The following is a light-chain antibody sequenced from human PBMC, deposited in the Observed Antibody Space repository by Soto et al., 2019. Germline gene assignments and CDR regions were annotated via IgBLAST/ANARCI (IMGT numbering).Light chain of an antibody. Sequence: DIQITQSPSTLSGSVGDRVTITCRASQSISSWLAWYQQKPGKAPKLLIYEASNLESGVPSRFSGSGSGTEFTLTISSLQPDDFATYYCQQYYSDWTFGQGTKVDI. CDR2: EAS. J-gene: IGKJ1*01. CDR3: QQYYSDWT. CDR1: QSISSW. V-gene: IGKV1-5*01.